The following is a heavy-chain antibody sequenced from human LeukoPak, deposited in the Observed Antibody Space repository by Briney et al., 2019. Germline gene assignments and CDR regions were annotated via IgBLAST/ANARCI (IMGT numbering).Heavy chain of an antibody. Sequence: GESLKISCKGSGSSFTSYWIGWVRQMPGKGLEWMGIIYPGDSDTRYSPSFQGQVTISADKSISTAYLQWSSLKASDTAMYYCARQRYYYDSTGAFDIWGQGTMVTVSS. V-gene: IGHV5-51*01. D-gene: IGHD3-22*01. CDR1: GSSFTSYW. CDR3: ARQRYYYDSTGAFDI. CDR2: IYPGDSDT. J-gene: IGHJ3*02.